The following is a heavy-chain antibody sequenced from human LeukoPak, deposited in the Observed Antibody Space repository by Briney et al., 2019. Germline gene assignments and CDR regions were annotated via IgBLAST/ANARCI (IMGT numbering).Heavy chain of an antibody. CDR3: ARAYRSSWYANWFDP. D-gene: IGHD6-13*01. CDR2: IHTSGNT. CDR1: GGSISSGSYC. J-gene: IGHJ5*02. V-gene: IGHV4-61*09. Sequence: SETLSLTCTVSGGSISSGSYCWSWIRQPAGKGLEWIGHIHTSGNTNYNPSLKSRVTISVDTSKNQFSLKLSSVAAADTAVYFCARAYRSSWYANWFDPWGQGTLVTVSS.